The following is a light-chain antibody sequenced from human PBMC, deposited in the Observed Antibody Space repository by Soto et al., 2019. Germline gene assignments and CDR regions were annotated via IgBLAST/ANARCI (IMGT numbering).Light chain of an antibody. CDR3: QQSYSTTST. V-gene: IGKV1-39*01. Sequence: DIQMTQSPSSLSASVGDRVTITCRASRTISTYLNWYHQKPGKAPKLLIYAASTLHGGVPSRFSGSGSGTDFTLTISSLQLEDFATYYCQQSYSTTSTFGQGTDLEI. CDR1: RTISTY. CDR2: AAS. J-gene: IGKJ2*02.